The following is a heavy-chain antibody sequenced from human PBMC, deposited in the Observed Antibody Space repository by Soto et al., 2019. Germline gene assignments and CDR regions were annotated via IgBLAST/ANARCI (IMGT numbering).Heavy chain of an antibody. Sequence: ASVKVSCKASGGTFSSYAISWVRQAPGQGLEWMGGIIPIFGTANYAQKFQGRVTITADESTSTAYMELSSLRSEDTAVYYCATGGNWNYDWFDPWGQGTLVTAPQ. D-gene: IGHD1-7*01. CDR3: ATGGNWNYDWFDP. CDR2: IIPIFGTA. CDR1: GGTFSSYA. V-gene: IGHV1-69*13. J-gene: IGHJ5*02.